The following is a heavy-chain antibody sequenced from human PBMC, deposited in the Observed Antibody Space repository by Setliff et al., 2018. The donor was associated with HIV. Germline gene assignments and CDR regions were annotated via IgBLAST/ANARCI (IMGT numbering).Heavy chain of an antibody. CDR2: ISGSGGST. Sequence: PGGSLRLSCAASGFTFSSYAMSWVRQAPGEGLEWVSAISGSGGSTYYADSVKGRFTISRDNSKNTLYLQMNSLRAEDTAVYYCAKPPLGSPASYFDYWGQGTLVTVSS. CDR3: AKPPLGSPASYFDY. D-gene: IGHD1-26*01. V-gene: IGHV3-23*01. CDR1: GFTFSSYA. J-gene: IGHJ4*02.